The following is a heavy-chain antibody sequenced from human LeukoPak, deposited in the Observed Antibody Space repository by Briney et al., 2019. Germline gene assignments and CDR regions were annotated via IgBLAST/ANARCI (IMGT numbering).Heavy chain of an antibody. J-gene: IGHJ6*02. V-gene: IGHV1-69*04. CDR1: GGTFSSYA. Sequence: ASVKVSCKASGGTFSSYAISWVRQAPGQGLEWMGRIIPIFGIANYAQKFQGRVTITADKSTSTAYMELSSLRPEDTAVYYCARGHYDFWSGYRYYYYYGMDVWGQGTTVTVSS. CDR3: ARGHYDFWSGYRYYYYYGMDV. CDR2: IIPIFGIA. D-gene: IGHD3-3*01.